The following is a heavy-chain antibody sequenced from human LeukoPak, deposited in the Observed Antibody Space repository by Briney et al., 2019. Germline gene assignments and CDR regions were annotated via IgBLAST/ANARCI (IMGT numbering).Heavy chain of an antibody. CDR2: ISSSSSTI. Sequence: GGSLRLSCAASGFTFSSYSMNWVRQAPGKGLEWISYISSSSSTIYYADSVKGRFTISRDNAKNSLYLQMNSLRAEDTAVYYCARDPGGYSYGREFDYWGQGTLVTVSS. V-gene: IGHV3-48*01. CDR3: ARDPGGYSYGREFDY. CDR1: GFTFSSYS. J-gene: IGHJ4*02. D-gene: IGHD5-18*01.